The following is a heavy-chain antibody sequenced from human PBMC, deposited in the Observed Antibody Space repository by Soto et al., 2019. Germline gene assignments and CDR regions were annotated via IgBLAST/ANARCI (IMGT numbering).Heavy chain of an antibody. CDR1: SDSFSSYG. CDR3: ARNLGSGSYYVD. J-gene: IGHJ4*02. CDR2: ISGYNGNT. D-gene: IGHD1-26*01. Sequence: QVQLVQSGAEVKKPGASVKVSCKASSDSFSSYGISWVRQAPRQGLEWMGWISGYNGNTNYAQKLQGRLTMTTDSSTSTAYMELRSLRSDDTAVYYCARNLGSGSYYVDWGQGTLVSVSS. V-gene: IGHV1-18*04.